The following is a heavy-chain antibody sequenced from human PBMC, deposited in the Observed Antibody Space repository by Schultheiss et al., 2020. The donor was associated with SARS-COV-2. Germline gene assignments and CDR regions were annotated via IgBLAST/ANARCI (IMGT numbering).Heavy chain of an antibody. J-gene: IGHJ4*02. Sequence: ASVKVSCKASGYTFTGYYMHWVRQAPGQGLEWMGIINPSGGSTSYAQKFQGRVTMTRDMSTSTAYMELSSLRSEDTAVYYCAADTEGGNYYDSSGYHGYFDYWGQGTLVTVSS. V-gene: IGHV1-46*01. CDR2: INPSGGST. CDR3: AADTEGGNYYDSSGYHGYFDY. D-gene: IGHD3-22*01. CDR1: GYTFTGYY.